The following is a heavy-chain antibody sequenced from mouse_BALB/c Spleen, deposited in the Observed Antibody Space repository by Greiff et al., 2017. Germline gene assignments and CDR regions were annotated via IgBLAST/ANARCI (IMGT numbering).Heavy chain of an antibody. CDR1: GFTFSSFG. Sequence: EVQRVESGGGLVQPGGSRKLSCAASGFTFSSFGMHWVRQAPEKGLEWVAYISSGSSTIYYADTVKGRFTISRDNPKNTLFLQMTSLRSEDTAMYYCARSGDDGSSYWDFDVWGAGTTVTVSA. D-gene: IGHD1-1*01. V-gene: IGHV5-17*02. CDR2: ISSGSSTI. CDR3: ARSGDDGSSYWDFDV. J-gene: IGHJ1*01.